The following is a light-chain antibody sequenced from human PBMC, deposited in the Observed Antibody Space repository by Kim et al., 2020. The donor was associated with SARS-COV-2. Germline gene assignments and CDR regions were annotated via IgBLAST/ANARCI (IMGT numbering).Light chain of an antibody. J-gene: IGLJ1*01. Sequence: SVPISCPGTSSDVGGYNFVSCHQQHPGNAPKLIIYDVNKRPSGVPNRFSGSKSGNTASLTVSGLQAEDEADYYCSSYAGTNNFYVFGTGTKVTVL. CDR2: DVN. CDR1: SSDVGGYNF. CDR3: SSYAGTNNFYV. V-gene: IGLV2-8*01.